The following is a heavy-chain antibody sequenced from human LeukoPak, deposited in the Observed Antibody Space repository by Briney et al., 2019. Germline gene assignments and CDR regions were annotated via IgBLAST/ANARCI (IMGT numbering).Heavy chain of an antibody. CDR2: IDHSGST. CDR3: ARARGTVAIDY. J-gene: IGHJ4*02. D-gene: IGHD5-12*01. CDR1: GESFSGYY. Sequence: SETLSLTCAVYGESFSGYYWSWIRQPPGQGLEWIGEIDHSGSTNYNPSLKSRVTMSVDTSKNQFSLKLSSVTAADTALYYCARARGTVAIDYWGQGTLVTVSS. V-gene: IGHV4-34*01.